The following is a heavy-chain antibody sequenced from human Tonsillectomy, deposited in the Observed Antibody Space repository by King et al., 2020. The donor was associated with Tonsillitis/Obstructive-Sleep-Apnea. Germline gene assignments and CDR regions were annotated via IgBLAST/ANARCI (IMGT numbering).Heavy chain of an antibody. D-gene: IGHD2-15*01. V-gene: IGHV4-59*12. CDR3: ARESEDRVSCDP. CDR1: GGSISSYY. J-gene: IGHJ5*02. Sequence: QLQESGPGLVKPSETLSLTCTVSGGSISSYYWSWIRQPPGKGLEWIGYIYYSGSTNYNPSLKSRVTISVDTSKNQFSLKLSSVTAADTAVYYCARESEDRVSCDPWGQGTLVTVSS. CDR2: IYYSGST.